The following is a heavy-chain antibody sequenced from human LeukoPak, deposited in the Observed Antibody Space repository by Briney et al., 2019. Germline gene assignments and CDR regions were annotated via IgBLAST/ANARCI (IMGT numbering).Heavy chain of an antibody. Sequence: PGGSLRLSCAASGFTFSSYVMSWVRQAPGKGLEWVSTISNSDGNTYYADSVKGRFTISRDNSKNTLYLQMNSLRAEDTALYHCARGGASTDGFYYYMDVWGKGTAVAISS. D-gene: IGHD1-26*01. J-gene: IGHJ6*03. CDR2: ISNSDGNT. V-gene: IGHV3-23*01. CDR3: ARGGASTDGFYYYMDV. CDR1: GFTFSSYV.